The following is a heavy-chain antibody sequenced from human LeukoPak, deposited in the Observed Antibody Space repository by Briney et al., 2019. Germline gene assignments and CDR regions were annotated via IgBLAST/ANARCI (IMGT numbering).Heavy chain of an antibody. CDR2: INPSGDGT. Sequence: GASVTVSCKASGFTFSSHYMHWVRLAPGQGLEWMGLINPSGDGTIYEQKFQGRVTVTRDTSTSTVYMDLSSLTSEDTAVYYCARDVSGPNYWWLDPWGQGTLVTVSS. CDR1: GFTFSSHY. J-gene: IGHJ5*02. CDR3: ARDVSGPNYWWLDP. V-gene: IGHV1-46*01. D-gene: IGHD2-8*02.